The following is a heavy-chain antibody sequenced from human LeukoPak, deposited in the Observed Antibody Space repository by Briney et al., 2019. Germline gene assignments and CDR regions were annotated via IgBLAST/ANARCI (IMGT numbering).Heavy chain of an antibody. V-gene: IGHV1-2*02. D-gene: IGHD3-10*01. CDR3: ARDSGYYGSGSYYY. J-gene: IGHJ4*02. Sequence: ASVKVSFKASGYTFTGYYMHWVRQAPGQGLEWMGWINPNSGGTNYAQKFQGRVTMTRDTSISTAYMELSRLRSDDTAVYYCARDSGYYGSGSYYYWGLGTLVTVSS. CDR1: GYTFTGYY. CDR2: INPNSGGT.